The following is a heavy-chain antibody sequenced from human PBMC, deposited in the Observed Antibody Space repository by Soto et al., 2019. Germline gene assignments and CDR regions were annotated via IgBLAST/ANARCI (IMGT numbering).Heavy chain of an antibody. D-gene: IGHD6-13*01. Sequence: VQLLESGGGLVQPGGSLTLSCAASGFTFSSYAMSWVRQAPGKGLEWVSAISGGGNDRFYADSVKGRFTISRDNSRNTPYLHMHSLTAEDTAVHYCARSLFIAATDTEPFDSWGQGTLVTVSS. CDR2: ISGGGNDR. CDR1: GFTFSSYA. V-gene: IGHV3-23*01. CDR3: ARSLFIAATDTEPFDS. J-gene: IGHJ4*02.